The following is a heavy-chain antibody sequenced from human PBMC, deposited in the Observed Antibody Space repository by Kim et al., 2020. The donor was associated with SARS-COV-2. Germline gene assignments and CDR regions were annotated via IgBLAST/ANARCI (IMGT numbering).Heavy chain of an antibody. CDR2: INAGNGNT. CDR1: GYTFTSYA. Sequence: ASVKVSCKASGYTFTSYAMHWVRQAPGQRLEWMGWINAGNGNTKYSQKFQGRVTITRDTSASTAYMELSSLRSEDTAVYYCARPFPPEIKQQLVGAYYFDYWGQGTLVTVSS. J-gene: IGHJ4*02. D-gene: IGHD6-13*01. CDR3: ARPFPPEIKQQLVGAYYFDY. V-gene: IGHV1-3*01.